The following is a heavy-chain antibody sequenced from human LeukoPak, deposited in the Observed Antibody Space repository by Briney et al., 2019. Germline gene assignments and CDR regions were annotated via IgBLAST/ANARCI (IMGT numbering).Heavy chain of an antibody. CDR2: ISYDGSNK. V-gene: IGHV3-30-3*01. CDR1: GFTFSSYA. Sequence: GGSLRLSCAASGFTFSSYAMHWVRQAPGKGLEWVAVISYDGSNKYYADSVKGRFTISRDNSKNTLYLQMNSLRAEDTAVYYCARTTVTTSWFDPWGQGTTVTVSS. J-gene: IGHJ5*01. CDR3: ARTTVTTSWFDP. D-gene: IGHD4-17*01.